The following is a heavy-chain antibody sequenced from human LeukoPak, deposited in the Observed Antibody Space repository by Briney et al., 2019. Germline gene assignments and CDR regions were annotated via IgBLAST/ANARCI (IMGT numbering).Heavy chain of an antibody. CDR3: ARPLYAAGTEDSSGWTGYFDY. Sequence: GGSLRLSCAASGFTVSNNYMNWVRQAPGKGLEWVSVIYSGGSTYYADSVKGRFTISRDNSKNTLYLQMNSLRAEDTAVYYCARPLYAAGTEDSSGWTGYFDYWGQGTLVTVSS. CDR1: GFTVSNNY. CDR2: IYSGGST. D-gene: IGHD6-19*01. V-gene: IGHV3-53*05. J-gene: IGHJ4*02.